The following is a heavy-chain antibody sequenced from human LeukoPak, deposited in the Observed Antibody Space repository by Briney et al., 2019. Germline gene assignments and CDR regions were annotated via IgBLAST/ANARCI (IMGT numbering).Heavy chain of an antibody. CDR1: GFTFSTYG. Sequence: PGGSLRLSCAASGFTFSTYGMSWVRQAPGKGLEWVSAISGSSDATFYADSVKGRFTVSRDNSKNSLYLQMNSLRAEDTAVYYCAELGITMIGGVWGKGTTVTISS. D-gene: IGHD3-10*02. V-gene: IGHV3-23*01. CDR3: AELGITMIGGV. J-gene: IGHJ6*04. CDR2: ISGSSDAT.